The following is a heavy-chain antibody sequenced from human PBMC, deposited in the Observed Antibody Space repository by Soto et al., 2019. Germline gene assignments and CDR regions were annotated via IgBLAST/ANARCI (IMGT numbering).Heavy chain of an antibody. J-gene: IGHJ6*02. CDR3: ARDYEQLADYYYGMDV. CDR1: GFTFSSYA. Sequence: QVQLVESGGGVVQPGRSLRLSCAASGFTFSSYAMHWVRQAPGKGLEWLAVISYDGSNKYYADSVKGRFTISRDNSKNTLYLQMNSLRAEDTAVYYCARDYEQLADYYYGMDVWGQGTTVTVSS. D-gene: IGHD6-6*01. CDR2: ISYDGSNK. V-gene: IGHV3-30-3*01.